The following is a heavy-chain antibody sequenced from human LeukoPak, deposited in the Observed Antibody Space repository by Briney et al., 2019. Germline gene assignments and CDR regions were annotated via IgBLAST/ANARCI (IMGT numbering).Heavy chain of an antibody. CDR2: ISAYNGNT. CDR3: ARDPRIVVVVAATGGWFDP. V-gene: IGHV1-18*01. D-gene: IGHD2-15*01. Sequence: ASVKVSCKASGYTFTSYDISWVRQAPGQGLEWMGWISAYNGNTNYAQKLQGRVTMTTDTSTSTAYMELRSLRSDDTAVYYCARDPRIVVVVAATGGWFDPWGQGTLVTVSS. CDR1: GYTFTSYD. J-gene: IGHJ5*02.